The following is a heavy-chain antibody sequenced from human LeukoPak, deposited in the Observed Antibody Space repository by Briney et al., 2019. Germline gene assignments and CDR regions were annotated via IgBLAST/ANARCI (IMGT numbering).Heavy chain of an antibody. D-gene: IGHD3-10*01. CDR1: GFTVSSDY. V-gene: IGHV3-53*01. J-gene: IGHJ6*02. Sequence: GGSLRLSCAASGFTVSSDYMSWVRQAPGKGLEWVSDIYNGGSTYYTDSVKGRFTISRDNSKNTLYLQMNSLRAEDTAVYYCARDRTFYYGSGSYHYYYGMDVWGQGTTVSVSS. CDR3: ARDRTFYYGSGSYHYYYGMDV. CDR2: IYNGGST.